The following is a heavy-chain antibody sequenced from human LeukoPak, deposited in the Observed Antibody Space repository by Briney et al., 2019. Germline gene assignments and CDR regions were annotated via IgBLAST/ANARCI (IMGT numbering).Heavy chain of an antibody. CDR2: IYYTGST. Sequence: PSQTLSLTCTVSGGSISSGGYYWSWIRQHPGKGLEWIGSIYYTGSTNYNPSLKSRVTISLDTSKKQFSLKLSSVTAADTAVYYCASVRGYSSGWYASGFDPWGQGTLVTVSS. CDR3: ASVRGYSSGWYASGFDP. CDR1: GGSISSGGYY. D-gene: IGHD6-19*01. J-gene: IGHJ5*02. V-gene: IGHV4-39*07.